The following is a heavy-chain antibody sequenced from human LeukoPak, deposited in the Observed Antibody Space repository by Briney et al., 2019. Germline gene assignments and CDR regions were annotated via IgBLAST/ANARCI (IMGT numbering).Heavy chain of an antibody. CDR3: ARYAYGDAFDY. V-gene: IGHV1-18*03. D-gene: IGHD3-10*01. CDR1: GFTFTSYG. CDR2: ISVYNGNP. J-gene: IGHJ4*02. Sequence: ASVKVSCKTSGFTFTSYGLTWVRQAPGKGLEWMGWISVYNGNPNYAQKFQGRVTMTTDTSTSTVYMEVGSLRFDDMAVYYCARYAYGDAFDYWGQGTLVTVSS.